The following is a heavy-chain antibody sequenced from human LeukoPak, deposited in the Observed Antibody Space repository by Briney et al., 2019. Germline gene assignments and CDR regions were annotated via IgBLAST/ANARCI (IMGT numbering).Heavy chain of an antibody. D-gene: IGHD3-22*01. J-gene: IGHJ5*02. V-gene: IGHV1-2*02. Sequence: ASVKVSCKASGYTFTGYYMHWVRQAPGQGLEWMGWINPNSGGTNYAQKFQGRVTMTRDMSTSTVYMELSSLRSEDTAVYYCARGEYYYDSSGIQYNWFDPWGQGTLVTVSS. CDR1: GYTFTGYY. CDR2: INPNSGGT. CDR3: ARGEYYYDSSGIQYNWFDP.